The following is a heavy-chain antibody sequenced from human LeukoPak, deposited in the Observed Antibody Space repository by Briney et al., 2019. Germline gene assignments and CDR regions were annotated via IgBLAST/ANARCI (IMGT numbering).Heavy chain of an antibody. Sequence: GGSLRLSCAASGFTFSSYWMSWVRQAPGRGLEWVANIKQDGSEKYYVDSVKGRFTISRDNAKNSLYLQMNSLRAEDTAVYYYPKNQNYTNIAVVSEFSIWGQGIMV. CDR1: GFTFSSYW. J-gene: IGHJ3*02. CDR2: IKQDGSEK. CDR3: PKNQNYTNIAVVSEFSI. V-gene: IGHV3-7*01. D-gene: IGHD2-2*02.